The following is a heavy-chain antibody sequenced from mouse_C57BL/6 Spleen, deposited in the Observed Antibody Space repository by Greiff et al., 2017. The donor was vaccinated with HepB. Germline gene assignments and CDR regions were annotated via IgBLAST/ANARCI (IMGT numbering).Heavy chain of an antibody. Sequence: EVKLVESGGGLVQPGGSLKLSCAASGFTFSDYYMYWVRQTPEKRLEWVAYISNGGGSTYYPDTVKGRITISRDNAKNTLYLQMSRLKSEDTAMYYCARRWYYSNYDYYAMDYWGQGTSVTVSS. J-gene: IGHJ4*01. CDR1: GFTFSDYY. CDR2: ISNGGGST. D-gene: IGHD2-5*01. CDR3: ARRWYYSNYDYYAMDY. V-gene: IGHV5-12*01.